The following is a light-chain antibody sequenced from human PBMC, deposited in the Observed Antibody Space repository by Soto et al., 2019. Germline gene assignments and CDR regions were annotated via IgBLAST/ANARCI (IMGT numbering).Light chain of an antibody. J-gene: IGLJ2*01. CDR2: YDS. Sequence: SYELTQPPSVSVAPGKTARITCGGNNIGSKSVHWYQQKPCQAPVLVIYYDSDRPSGIPERFSGSNSGNTATLTISRVEAGDEADYYCQLWDSSSDHHVVFGGGTKLTVL. CDR1: NIGSKS. V-gene: IGLV3-21*04. CDR3: QLWDSSSDHHVV.